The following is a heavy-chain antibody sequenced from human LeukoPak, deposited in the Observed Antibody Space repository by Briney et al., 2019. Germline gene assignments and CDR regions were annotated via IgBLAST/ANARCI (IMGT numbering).Heavy chain of an antibody. CDR3: ALNDFWSGYYDYYYYYYMDV. Sequence: SVKVSCRASGGTFSSYAISWVRQAPGQGLEWMGGIIPIFGTANYAQKFQGRVTITADKSTSTAYMELSSLRSEDTAVYYCALNDFWSGYYDYYYYYYMDVWGKGTTVTVSS. CDR2: IIPIFGTA. J-gene: IGHJ6*03. D-gene: IGHD3-3*01. V-gene: IGHV1-69*06. CDR1: GGTFSSYA.